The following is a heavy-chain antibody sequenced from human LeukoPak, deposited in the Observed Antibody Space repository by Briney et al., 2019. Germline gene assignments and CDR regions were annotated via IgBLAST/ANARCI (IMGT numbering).Heavy chain of an antibody. CDR1: GFTFRSYA. Sequence: GGSLRLSCAASGFTFRSYAMSWVRQAPGEGLEWVSSIGGSDGRTYYAESVKGRFTISRDNSKNTVYLQMNSLRVEDTAVYFCADPPNADYWGQGTLVTVSS. V-gene: IGHV3-23*01. CDR3: ADPPNADY. J-gene: IGHJ4*02. CDR2: IGGSDGRT.